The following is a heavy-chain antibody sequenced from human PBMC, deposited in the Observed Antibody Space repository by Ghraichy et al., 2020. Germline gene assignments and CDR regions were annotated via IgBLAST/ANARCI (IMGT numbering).Heavy chain of an antibody. CDR3: ARGRSSSGSLMDY. D-gene: IGHD3-22*01. V-gene: IGHV3-7*04. CDR2: IKQDGSET. CDR1: GFTFSSYY. Sequence: GGSLRLFCVVSGFTFSSYYINWVRQAPGKGLEWVANIKQDGSETYYVDSVKGRFTISRDNAKNSLYLQMYRLRAEDTAVYYCARGRSSSGSLMDYWGQGTLVTVSS. J-gene: IGHJ4*02.